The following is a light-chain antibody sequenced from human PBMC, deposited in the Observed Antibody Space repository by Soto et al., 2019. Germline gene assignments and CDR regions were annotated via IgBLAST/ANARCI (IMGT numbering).Light chain of an antibody. V-gene: IGKV3-20*01. CDR2: GAF. CDR3: QHYGSPLFT. J-gene: IGKJ4*01. CDR1: QSVTSSF. Sequence: EIVLTQSPGTLSLSPGERATLSCRASQSVTSSFLVWYQQKPGQAPRLLIYGAFSRATGIPDRFSGSGSGTEFTLTISGLEPEDFAVYYCQHYGSPLFTFRGGTKVEIK.